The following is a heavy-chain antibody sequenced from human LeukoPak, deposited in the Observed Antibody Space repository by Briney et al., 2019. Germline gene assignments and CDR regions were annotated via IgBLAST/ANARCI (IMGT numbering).Heavy chain of an antibody. CDR3: ARVGMVAAGAFDI. V-gene: IGHV3-21*01. CDR1: GFTFSSYS. D-gene: IGHD2-15*01. Sequence: GGSLRLSCAASGFTFSSYSMNWVRQAPGKGWEGFSYISSSSSYIYYADSVKGRFTISRDNAKNSLYLQMNSLRAEDTAVYYCARVGMVAAGAFDIWGQGTMVTVSS. J-gene: IGHJ3*02. CDR2: ISSSSSYI.